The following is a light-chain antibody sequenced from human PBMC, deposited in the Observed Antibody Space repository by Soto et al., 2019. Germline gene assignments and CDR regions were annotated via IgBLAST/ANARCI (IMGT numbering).Light chain of an antibody. J-gene: IGKJ1*01. V-gene: IGKV1-5*03. CDR1: QSISSW. CDR3: QQYNSYSRT. Sequence: DIQMTQSPSTLSASVGDRVTITCRASQSISSWLAWYQQKPGKAPKLLIYKASYLESGVPSRFSGSGSGTEFTLTISSLQPDDFATYYCQQYNSYSRTFGQGTKVDIK. CDR2: KAS.